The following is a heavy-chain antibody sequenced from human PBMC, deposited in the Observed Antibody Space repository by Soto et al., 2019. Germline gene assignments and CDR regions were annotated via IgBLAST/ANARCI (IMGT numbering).Heavy chain of an antibody. CDR3: ASVLSSSSSFFTPRYYYYGMDV. CDR2: IIPLFGTA. J-gene: IGHJ6*02. Sequence: SVKVSCKASGGTFSSYAISWVRQAPGQGLEWMGGIIPLFGTANYAQKFQGSVTITADESTSTAYMELSSLRSEDTAVYYCASVLSSSSSFFTPRYYYYGMDVWGQGTTVTVSS. CDR1: GGTFSSYA. D-gene: IGHD6-6*01. V-gene: IGHV1-69*13.